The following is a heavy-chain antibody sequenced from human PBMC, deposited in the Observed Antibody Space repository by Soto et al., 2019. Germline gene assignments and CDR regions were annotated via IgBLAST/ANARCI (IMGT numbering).Heavy chain of an antibody. J-gene: IGHJ6*03. CDR3: ARVAVNPARPLYYYYYYMDV. CDR1: GFTFSSYW. D-gene: IGHD6-19*01. CDR2: INSDGSST. Sequence: GGSLRLSCAASGFTFSSYWMHWVRQAPGKGLVWVSRINSDGSSTSYADSVKGRFTISRDNAKNTLYLQMNSLRAEDTAVYYCARVAVNPARPLYYYYYYMDVWGKGTTVTVSS. V-gene: IGHV3-74*01.